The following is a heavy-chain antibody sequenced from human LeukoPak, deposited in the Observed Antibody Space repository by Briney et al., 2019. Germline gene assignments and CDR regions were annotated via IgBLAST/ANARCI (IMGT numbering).Heavy chain of an antibody. CDR3: ARAYDSSGYFIDAFDI. J-gene: IGHJ3*02. CDR2: INPNSGGT. V-gene: IGHV1-2*02. CDR1: GYTFTGYY. D-gene: IGHD3-22*01. Sequence: ASVKVSCKASGYTFTGYYMHWVRQAPGQGLEWMGWINPNSGGTNYAQKFQGRVTMTRDTSISTAYMELSRLRSDDTAEYYGARAYDSSGYFIDAFDIWGQGTMVTVSS.